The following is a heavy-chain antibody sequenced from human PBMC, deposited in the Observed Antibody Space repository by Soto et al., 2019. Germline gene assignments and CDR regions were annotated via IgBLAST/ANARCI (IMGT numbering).Heavy chain of an antibody. CDR1: GFTFSIYA. CDR2: LNAGGDDT. Sequence: EVQLLESGGGLVQPGGSMRLSCVAYGFTFSIYAMSWVRQAPGKGLEWVSALNAGGDDTYYADSVKGRFTISRDNSMSALYLQMNSMRIEDTAVYYCAHPLGYGVFDAYAICGQGTMVTVSS. CDR3: AHPLGYGVFDAYAI. J-gene: IGHJ3*02. D-gene: IGHD4-17*01. V-gene: IGHV3-23*01.